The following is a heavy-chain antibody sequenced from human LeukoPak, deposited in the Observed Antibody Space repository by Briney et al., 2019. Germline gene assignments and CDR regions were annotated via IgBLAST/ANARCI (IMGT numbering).Heavy chain of an antibody. D-gene: IGHD5/OR15-5a*01. CDR2: ISSSGSTI. V-gene: IGHV3-11*04. Sequence: PGGSLRLSCAASGFTFSDYYMSWIRQAPGKGLEWVSYISSSGSTIYYADSVKGRFTISRDNAKNSLYLQMNSLGAEDTTVYYCAREGSTISYNWFDPWGQGTLVTVSS. CDR3: AREGSTISYNWFDP. CDR1: GFTFSDYY. J-gene: IGHJ5*02.